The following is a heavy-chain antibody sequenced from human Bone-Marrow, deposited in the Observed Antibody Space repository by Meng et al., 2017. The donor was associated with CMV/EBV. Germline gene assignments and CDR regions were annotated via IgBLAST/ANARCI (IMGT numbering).Heavy chain of an antibody. CDR3: SRDGGNTNWYFDL. D-gene: IGHD4-23*01. CDR2: IVGSSSII. Sequence: GGSLRLSCAASGFTFSRYEMNWVRQATGKGLEWVSYIVGSSSIIYYADSVKGRFTISRDNAKNVLYLQMNGLRAEDTAVYYCSRDGGNTNWYFDLWGRGTLGTVPQ. J-gene: IGHJ2*01. CDR1: GFTFSRYE. V-gene: IGHV3-48*03.